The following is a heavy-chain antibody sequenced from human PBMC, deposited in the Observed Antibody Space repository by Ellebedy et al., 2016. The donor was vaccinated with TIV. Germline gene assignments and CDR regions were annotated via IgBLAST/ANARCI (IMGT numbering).Heavy chain of an antibody. CDR2: IKQDGSEK. V-gene: IGHV3-7*01. J-gene: IGHJ4*02. Sequence: GESLKISCPASGFSISNHWMSWLRQAPGKGLEWVANIKQDGSEKYYVDSVKGRFTISRDNAKNSLYLQMNSLRAEDTAMYYCTRIRGGQWLVDYWGQGALVTVSS. CDR1: GFSISNHW. D-gene: IGHD6-19*01. CDR3: TRIRGGQWLVDY.